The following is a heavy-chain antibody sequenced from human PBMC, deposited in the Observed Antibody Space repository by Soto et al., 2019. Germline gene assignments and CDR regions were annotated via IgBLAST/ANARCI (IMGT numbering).Heavy chain of an antibody. Sequence: GSLRLSCAASGFTFSSYSMNWVRQAPGKGLEWVSSISSSSSYIYYADSVKGRFTISRDNAKNSLYLQMNSLRAEDTAVYYCARLGCSSTSCYLPYGMDVWGQGTTVTVSS. D-gene: IGHD2-2*01. V-gene: IGHV3-21*01. CDR1: GFTFSSYS. CDR3: ARLGCSSTSCYLPYGMDV. CDR2: ISSSSSYI. J-gene: IGHJ6*02.